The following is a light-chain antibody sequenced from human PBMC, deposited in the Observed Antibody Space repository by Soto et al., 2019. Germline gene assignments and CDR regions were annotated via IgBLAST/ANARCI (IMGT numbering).Light chain of an antibody. Sequence: QSVLTQPASVSGSPGQSITISCTGTSSDVGAYNYVSWYQHHPGKAPKLIIYEVANRPSGVSNRFSGSKSGNTASLTISGLQAEDEADYYCSSYTDSNIVLFGGGTKLTVL. CDR2: EVA. CDR1: SSDVGAYNY. J-gene: IGLJ2*01. CDR3: SSYTDSNIVL. V-gene: IGLV2-14*01.